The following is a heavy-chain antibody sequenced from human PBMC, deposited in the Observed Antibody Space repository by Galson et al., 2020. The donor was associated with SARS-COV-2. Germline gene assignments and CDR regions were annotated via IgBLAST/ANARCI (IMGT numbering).Heavy chain of an antibody. Sequence: SETLSLTCTVSGDSIDSAGYSWSWIRQPPGRGLEWIGYIFHTGSTYINPSLRSRLTMSVDRSKNQFSLRLTSVTAADTAVYFCARGKGLRGSFDNWGLGTLVTVSS. J-gene: IGHJ4*02. V-gene: IGHV4-30-2*01. D-gene: IGHD4-17*01. CDR2: IFHTGST. CDR3: ARGKGLRGSFDN. CDR1: GDSIDSAGYS.